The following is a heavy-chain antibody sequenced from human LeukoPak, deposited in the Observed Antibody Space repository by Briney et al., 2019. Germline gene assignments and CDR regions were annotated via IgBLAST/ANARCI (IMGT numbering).Heavy chain of an antibody. CDR2: KSDGST. CDR3: ARAPSEIGGYYPEYFRH. Sequence: GGSLRLSCAASGFTFSTYWMHWVRQAPGKGLVWVSRKSDGSTNYADSVKGRFTISRDNAKNTVSLQVNSLSPEDTGVYYCARAPSEIGGYYPEYFRHWGQGTLVTVSS. J-gene: IGHJ1*01. CDR1: GFTFSTYW. D-gene: IGHD3-22*01. V-gene: IGHV3-74*01.